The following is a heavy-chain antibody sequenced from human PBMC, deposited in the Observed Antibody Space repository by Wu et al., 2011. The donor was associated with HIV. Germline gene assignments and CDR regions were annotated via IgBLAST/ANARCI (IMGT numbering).Heavy chain of an antibody. D-gene: IGHD3-10*01. J-gene: IGHJ5*02. V-gene: IGHV1-69*05. CDR2: IIPIFGTA. Sequence: QVQLVQSGAEVKKPGSSVKVYCKASGGTFSSYGISWVRQAPGQGPEWMGGIIPIFGTANYAQKFQGRVTITTDESTSTAYMELSSLRSEDTAVYYCARDGDMVRGVTGNWFDPWGQGTLVTVSS. CDR3: ARDGDMVRGVTGNWFDP. CDR1: GGTFSSYG.